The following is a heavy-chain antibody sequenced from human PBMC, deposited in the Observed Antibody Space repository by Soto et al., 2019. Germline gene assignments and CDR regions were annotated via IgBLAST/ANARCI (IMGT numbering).Heavy chain of an antibody. CDR3: ARRDGYKIDY. J-gene: IGHJ4*02. D-gene: IGHD5-12*01. Sequence: GESLKISCKVSGYSFPNYWIGWVRQMPGKGLEWMGIIYPGDSDIRYSPSFQGQVTISADKSINTAYLQWRSLKASDTAMYYCARRDGYKIDYWRQGTLVTVSS. CDR2: IYPGDSDI. V-gene: IGHV5-51*01. CDR1: GYSFPNYW.